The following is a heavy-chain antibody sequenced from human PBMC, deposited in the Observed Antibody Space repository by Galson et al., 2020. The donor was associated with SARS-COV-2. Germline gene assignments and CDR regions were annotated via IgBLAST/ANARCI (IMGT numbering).Heavy chain of an antibody. J-gene: IGHJ4*02. CDR2: INPNSGGT. CDR1: GYTFTGYY. D-gene: IGHD3-10*01. V-gene: IGHV1-2*02. Sequence: GESLKISCKASGYTFTGYYMHWVRQAPGQGLEWMGWINPNSGGTNYAQKFQGRVTMTRDTSISTAYMELSRLRSDDTDVYYCASARGYYGSGSYYTFDYWGQGTLVTVSS. CDR3: ASARGYYGSGSYYTFDY.